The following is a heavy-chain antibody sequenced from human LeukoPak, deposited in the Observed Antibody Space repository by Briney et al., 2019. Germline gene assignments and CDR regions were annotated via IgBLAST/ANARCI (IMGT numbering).Heavy chain of an antibody. V-gene: IGHV3-23*01. CDR1: GFTFSSYA. J-gene: IGHJ4*02. CDR2: ISGSGGST. CDR3: AKSSSSWYLGLVDY. Sequence: PGGSLRLSCAASGFTFSSYAMSWVRHAPGKGLEWVSAISGSGGSTYYADSVKGRFTISRDNSKNTLYLQMNSLRAEDTAVYYCAKSSSSWYLGLVDYWGQGTLVTVSS. D-gene: IGHD6-13*01.